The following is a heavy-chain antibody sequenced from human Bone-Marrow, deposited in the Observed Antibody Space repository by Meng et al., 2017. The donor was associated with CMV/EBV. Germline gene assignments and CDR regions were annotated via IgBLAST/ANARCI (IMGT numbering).Heavy chain of an antibody. V-gene: IGHV3-23*01. CDR1: GFTFSSYE. D-gene: IGHD3-10*01. CDR2: ISGSGGST. Sequence: GESLKISCAASGFTFSSYEMHWVRQAPGKGLEWVSAISGSGGSTYYADSVKGRFTISRDNSKNTLYLQMNSLRAEDTAVYYCAKDNAENTIRWGYWGQGTLVTVSS. CDR3: AKDNAENTIRWGY. J-gene: IGHJ4*02.